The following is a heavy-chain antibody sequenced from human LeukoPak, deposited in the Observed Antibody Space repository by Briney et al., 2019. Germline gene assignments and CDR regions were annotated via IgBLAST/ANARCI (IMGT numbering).Heavy chain of an antibody. Sequence: ASVKVSCKASGYTFTGYYMHWVRQAPGQGLEWMGWINPNSGGTNHAQKFQGRVTMTRDTSISTAYMELSRLRSDDTAVYYCARVRPRYSGYAHDYWAQGTLVTVSS. V-gene: IGHV1-2*02. D-gene: IGHD5-12*01. J-gene: IGHJ4*02. CDR1: GYTFTGYY. CDR2: INPNSGGT. CDR3: ARVRPRYSGYAHDY.